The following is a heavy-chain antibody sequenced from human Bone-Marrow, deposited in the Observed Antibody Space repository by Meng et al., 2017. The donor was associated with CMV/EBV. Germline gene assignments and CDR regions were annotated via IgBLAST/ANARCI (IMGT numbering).Heavy chain of an antibody. Sequence: VRLVESGGGLVQPGGSLRLSCAASGFTVSSNYMSWVRQAPGKGLEWVSVIYSGGSTYYADSVKGRFTISRDNSKNTLYLQMNSLRAEDTAVYYCARDWEGDAFDIWGQGTMVTVSS. J-gene: IGHJ3*02. V-gene: IGHV3-66*01. CDR1: GFTVSSNY. CDR3: ARDWEGDAFDI. CDR2: IYSGGST. D-gene: IGHD1-26*01.